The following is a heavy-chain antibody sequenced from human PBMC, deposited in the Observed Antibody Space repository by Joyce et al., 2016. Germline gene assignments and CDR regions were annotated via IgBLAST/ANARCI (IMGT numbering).Heavy chain of an antibody. V-gene: IGHV3-11*01. CDR1: GVTFTDFY. CDR3: ARTARLVDV. J-gene: IGHJ6*02. D-gene: IGHD6-6*01. CDR2: INSTGRDI. Sequence: QVHLVESGGGLVKPGGYLRLSCAASGVTFTDFYMTWMRQGPGKGTEWVSDINSTGRDINYGYSVKGRFTISRDNAKRSIYLQMNSLRAEDTAVYYCARTARLVDVWGQGTTVTVSS.